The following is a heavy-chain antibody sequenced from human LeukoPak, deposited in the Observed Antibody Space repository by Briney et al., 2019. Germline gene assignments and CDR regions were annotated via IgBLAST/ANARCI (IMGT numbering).Heavy chain of an antibody. D-gene: IGHD3-3*01. CDR1: GYTFTSYD. CDR3: ARGVQLRGISISGGVNYYFDS. V-gene: IGHV1-8*03. CDR2: MNPNSGNT. J-gene: IGHJ4*02. Sequence: ASVKVSRKASGYTFTSYDINWVRQATGQGLEWMGWMNPNSGNTGYAQKFQGRVTITRNTSISTAYMELRGLRPEDTAVYYCARGVQLRGISISGGVNYYFDSWGRGTLVAVSS.